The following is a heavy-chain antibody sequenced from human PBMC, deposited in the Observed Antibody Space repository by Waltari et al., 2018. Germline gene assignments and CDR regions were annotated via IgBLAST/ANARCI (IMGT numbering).Heavy chain of an antibody. D-gene: IGHD6-19*01. CDR1: GFTFSSYS. V-gene: IGHV3-21*01. CDR2: ISSSSSYI. J-gene: IGHJ4*02. CDR3: ARNRYSSGWYVGY. Sequence: EVQLVESGGGLVKPGGSLRLSCAASGFTFSSYSMNWVRQAPGKGREWVSSISSSSSYIYYADSVKGRFTISRDNAKNSLYLQMNSLRAEDTAVYYCARNRYSSGWYVGYWGQGTLVTVSS.